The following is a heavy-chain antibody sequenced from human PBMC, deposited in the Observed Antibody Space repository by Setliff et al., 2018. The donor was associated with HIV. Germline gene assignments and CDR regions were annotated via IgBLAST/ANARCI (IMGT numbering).Heavy chain of an antibody. Sequence: GASVKVSCKASGYAFTVYYVHWVRQAPGRGLEWMGWINTNSGDTGLAPKFQGRVTLTSNTSISTAYMQLSSLTSEDTAVYYCARATPSIVAAGDYYHFYMDVWGKGSTVTVSS. CDR3: ARATPSIVAAGDYYHFYMDV. J-gene: IGHJ6*03. CDR2: INTNSGDT. CDR1: GYAFTVYY. D-gene: IGHD6-13*01. V-gene: IGHV1-8*02.